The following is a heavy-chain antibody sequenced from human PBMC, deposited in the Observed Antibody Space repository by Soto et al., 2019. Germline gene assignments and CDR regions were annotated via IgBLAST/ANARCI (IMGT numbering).Heavy chain of an antibody. CDR3: AKDPAPSNYYDRYRAYYFDY. Sequence: PGGSLRLSCAASGFTFSSYAMSWVRQAPGKGLEWVSAISGSGGSTYYADSVKGRFTISRDNSKNTLYLQMNSLRAEDTAVYYCAKDPAPSNYYDRYRAYYFDYWGQGTLVTVSS. J-gene: IGHJ4*02. CDR1: GFTFSSYA. CDR2: ISGSGGST. V-gene: IGHV3-23*01. D-gene: IGHD3-22*01.